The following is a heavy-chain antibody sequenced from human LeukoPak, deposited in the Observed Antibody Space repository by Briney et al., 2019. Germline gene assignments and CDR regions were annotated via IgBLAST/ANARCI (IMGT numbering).Heavy chain of an antibody. J-gene: IGHJ4*02. CDR3: ARDLLCSSTSCYGSGYFDS. CDR2: ISYDGSNK. D-gene: IGHD2-2*01. CDR1: GFTLSSYG. Sequence: TGGSLRLSRAASGFTLSSYGMHWVRQAPGKGLEWVAIISYDGSNKYYADSVKGRFTISRDNSKNTLYLQMNSLRPEDTAVYYCARDLLCSSTSCYGSGYFDSWGQGTLVTVSS. V-gene: IGHV3-30*03.